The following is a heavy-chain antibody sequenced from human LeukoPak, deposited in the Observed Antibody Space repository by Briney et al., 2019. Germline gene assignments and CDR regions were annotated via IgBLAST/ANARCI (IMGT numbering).Heavy chain of an antibody. D-gene: IGHD2-2*01. CDR1: VGSFSGYY. V-gene: IGHV4-34*01. J-gene: IGHJ4*02. CDR3: ARTSGVDYCSSTSCYYDY. CDR2: INHSGST. Sequence: PSETLSLACAVYVGSFSGYYWSWIRQPPGKGLEWIGEINHSGSTNYNPSLKSRVTISVDTSKNQFSLKLSSVTAADTAVYYCARTSGVDYCSSTSCYYDYWGQGTLVTVSS.